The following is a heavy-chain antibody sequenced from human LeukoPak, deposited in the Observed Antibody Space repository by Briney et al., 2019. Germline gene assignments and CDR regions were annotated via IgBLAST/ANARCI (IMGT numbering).Heavy chain of an antibody. V-gene: IGHV3-23*01. D-gene: IGHD5-18*01. Sequence: GGLRLSCAASGFTFSSYAMSWVRQAPGKGLEWVSAISGSGGSTYYADSVKGRFTISRDNSKNTLYLQMNSLRAEDTAVYYCAKKVDTAMVTPYLDYWGQGTLVTVSS. CDR1: GFTFSSYA. CDR2: ISGSGGST. CDR3: AKKVDTAMVTPYLDY. J-gene: IGHJ4*02.